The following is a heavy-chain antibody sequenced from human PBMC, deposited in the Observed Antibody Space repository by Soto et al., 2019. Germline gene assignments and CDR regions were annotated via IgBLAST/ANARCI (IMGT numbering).Heavy chain of an antibody. V-gene: IGHV4-39*01. CDR1: GGSISSSSYY. D-gene: IGHD6-13*01. J-gene: IGHJ4*02. CDR3: ARQPNPAAGTN. Sequence: LSLTCTVSGGSISSSSYYWGWIRQPPGKGLEWIGSIYYSGSTYYNPSLKSRVTISVDTSKNQFSLKLSSVTAADTAVYYCARQPNPAAGTNWGQGTLVTVSS. CDR2: IYYSGST.